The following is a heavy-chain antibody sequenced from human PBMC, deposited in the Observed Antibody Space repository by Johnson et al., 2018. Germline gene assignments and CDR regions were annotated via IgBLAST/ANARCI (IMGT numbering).Heavy chain of an antibody. CDR1: GFTFSNAW. CDR3: TTGGWGGGPTFDI. D-gene: IGHD3-16*01. V-gene: IGHV3-15*01. CDR2: IKSKTDGGTT. J-gene: IGHJ3*02. Sequence: EVQLLESGGGLVKPGGSLRLSCAASGFTFSNAWMSWVRQAPGKGLEWVGRIKSKTDGGTTDYAAPVKGRFTISRDDSKNTLYLQMNSQKTEDTAVDYCTTGGWGGGPTFDIWGQGTMVTVSS.